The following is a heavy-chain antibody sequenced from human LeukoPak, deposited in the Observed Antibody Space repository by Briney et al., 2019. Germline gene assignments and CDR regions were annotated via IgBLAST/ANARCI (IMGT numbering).Heavy chain of an antibody. CDR3: ARDLKGYCSSTSCYTDYYYYYMDV. J-gene: IGHJ6*03. CDR2: IYTSGST. D-gene: IGHD2-2*02. Sequence: SETLSLTCTVSGGSISSYYWSWIRQPAGKGLEWIGRIYTSGSTNYNPSLKSRVTMSVDTSKNQFSLKLSSVTAADTAVYYCARDLKGYCSSTSCYTDYYYYYMDVWGKGTTVTVSS. V-gene: IGHV4-4*07. CDR1: GGSISSYY.